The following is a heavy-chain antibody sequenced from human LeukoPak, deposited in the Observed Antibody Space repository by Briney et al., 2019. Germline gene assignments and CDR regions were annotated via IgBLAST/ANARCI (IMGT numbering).Heavy chain of an antibody. CDR1: GFTVSSNY. V-gene: IGHV3-53*01. CDR3: AREAGHYCSGGSCYSEGAFDI. CDR2: IYSGSNT. Sequence: GGSLRLSCAASGFTVSSNYMSWVRQAPGKGLEWVSLIYSGSNTYYADSVKGRFTVSRDNSKNTLYLQMNGLRAEDTAVYYCAREAGHYCSGGSCYSEGAFDIWGQGTMVTVSS. D-gene: IGHD2-15*01. J-gene: IGHJ3*02.